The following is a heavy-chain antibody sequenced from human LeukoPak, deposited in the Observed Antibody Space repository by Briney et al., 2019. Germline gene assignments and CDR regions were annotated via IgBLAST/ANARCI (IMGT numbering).Heavy chain of an antibody. D-gene: IGHD3-22*01. CDR3: ATIPHLGYYYDSSGS. CDR2: FDPEDGET. CDR1: GYTLTELS. J-gene: IGHJ5*02. Sequence: ASVKVSCKVSGYTLTELSMHWVRQAHGKGLEWMGGFDPEDGETIYAQKFQGRVTMTEDTSTDTAYMELSSLRSEDTAVYYCATIPHLGYYYDSSGSWGQGTLVTVSS. V-gene: IGHV1-24*01.